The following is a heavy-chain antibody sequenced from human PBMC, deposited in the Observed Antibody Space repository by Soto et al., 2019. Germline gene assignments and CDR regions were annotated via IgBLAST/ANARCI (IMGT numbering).Heavy chain of an antibody. Sequence: GGSLRLSCAASGFTFSSYWMHWVRQAPGKGLVWVSRINSDGSSTSYADSVKGRFTISRDNAKNTLYLQMNSLRAEDTAVYYCARDQDYYDSSGYYHVSEIAFDIWGQGTMVTVSS. J-gene: IGHJ3*02. V-gene: IGHV3-74*01. CDR1: GFTFSSYW. D-gene: IGHD3-22*01. CDR2: INSDGSST. CDR3: ARDQDYYDSSGYYHVSEIAFDI.